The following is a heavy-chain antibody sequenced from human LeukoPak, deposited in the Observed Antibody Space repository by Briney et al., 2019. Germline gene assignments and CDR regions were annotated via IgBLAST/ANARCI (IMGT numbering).Heavy chain of an antibody. J-gene: IGHJ5*02. V-gene: IGHV4-59*01. CDR1: GGSISSYY. D-gene: IGHD3-10*01. CDR2: IYYSGSA. CDR3: AIYAGSYPWFDH. Sequence: SETLSLTCTVSGGSISSYYWSWIRQPPGKGLEWIGYIYYSGSANYNPSLKSRVTISVDTSKNQFSLKLSSVTAADTALYYCAIYAGSYPWFDHWGQGTLVTVSS.